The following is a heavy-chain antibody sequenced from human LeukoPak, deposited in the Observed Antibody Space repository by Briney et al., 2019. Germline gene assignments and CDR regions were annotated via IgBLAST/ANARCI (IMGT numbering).Heavy chain of an antibody. CDR1: GFTFSSYS. CDR2: ISSSSSYI. Sequence: VKPGGSLRLSCAASGFTFSSYSMNWVRQAPGKGLEWVPSISSSSSYIYYADSVKGRLTISRDNAKNSLYLQMNSLRAEDTAVYYCARESEMLGYGDYGVDYWGQGTLVTVSS. CDR3: ARESEMLGYGDYGVDY. D-gene: IGHD4-17*01. V-gene: IGHV3-21*01. J-gene: IGHJ4*02.